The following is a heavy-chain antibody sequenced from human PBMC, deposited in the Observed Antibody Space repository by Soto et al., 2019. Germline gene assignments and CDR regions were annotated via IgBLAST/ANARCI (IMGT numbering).Heavy chain of an antibody. D-gene: IGHD5-12*01. J-gene: IGHJ3*01. V-gene: IGHV3-48*03. CDR3: TREKSVMNSGYDAFHV. CDR1: GFEFDSYG. Sequence: GGSLRRSCAASGFEFDSYGMNWGRQAPGKGLEWIAHMTSDAYVVYYADSVKGRFTISRDNAKNSLYLDMNSLRAEDTAVYYCTREKSVMNSGYDAFHVWGQGTMVTVSS. CDR2: MTSDAYVV.